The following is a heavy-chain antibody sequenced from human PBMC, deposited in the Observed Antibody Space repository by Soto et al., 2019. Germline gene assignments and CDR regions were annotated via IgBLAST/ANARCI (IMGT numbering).Heavy chain of an antibody. V-gene: IGHV4-59*01. CDR1: RRSLNRYS. CDR2: IYYSGST. CDR3: ARGTWNYDILTGYLPFDY. J-gene: IGHJ4*02. Sequence: PSVTLSLTCTLSRRSLNRYSCTWIRPPPGKRMESIGYIYYSGSTNYNPSLKSRVTRSVDTAKKQFSLKLSSVTAADTAVYYCARGTWNYDILTGYLPFDYWGKGTLVTVS. D-gene: IGHD3-9*01.